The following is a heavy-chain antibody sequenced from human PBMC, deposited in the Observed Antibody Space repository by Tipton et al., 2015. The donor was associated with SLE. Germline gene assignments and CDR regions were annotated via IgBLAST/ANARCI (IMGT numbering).Heavy chain of an antibody. CDR3: ARDAESSWGAFFDY. CDR1: GFTFRAYG. J-gene: IGHJ4*02. Sequence: QLVQSGGGVVQPGRSVTLSCGASGFTFRAYGMHWVRQAPGKGLEWVAVIWYDGSKKYYADSVKGRFTISRDNSKNTLYLQMNSLRAEDTAVYYCARDAESSWGAFFDYWGQGTLVTVSS. V-gene: IGHV3-33*01. D-gene: IGHD6-13*01. CDR2: IWYDGSKK.